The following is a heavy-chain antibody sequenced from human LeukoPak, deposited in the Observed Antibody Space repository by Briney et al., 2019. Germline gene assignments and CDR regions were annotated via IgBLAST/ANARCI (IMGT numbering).Heavy chain of an antibody. Sequence: GGSLRLSCAASGFTFSSYAMSWVRQAPGKGLEWVSAISGSGGSTYYADSVKGRFTISRDNSKNTLYLQMNSLRAEDTAVYYCAEASTRQLWYASYPTWGQGTLVTVSS. CDR2: ISGSGGST. V-gene: IGHV3-23*01. J-gene: IGHJ5*02. CDR1: GFTFSSYA. D-gene: IGHD5-18*01. CDR3: AEASTRQLWYASYPT.